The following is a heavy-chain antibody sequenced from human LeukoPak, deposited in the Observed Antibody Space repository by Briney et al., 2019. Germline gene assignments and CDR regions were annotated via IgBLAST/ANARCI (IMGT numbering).Heavy chain of an antibody. V-gene: IGHV4-34*01. CDR2: INHSGST. Sequence: PSETLSLTCAVYGGSFSGYYWSWIRQPPGKGLEWIGEINHSGSTNYNPSLKSRVTISVDTSKNQFSLKLSSVTAADTAVYYCARVPGHSYGRYWYFDLWGRGTLVTVSS. J-gene: IGHJ2*01. CDR3: ARVPGHSYGRYWYFDL. CDR1: GGSFSGYY. D-gene: IGHD5-18*01.